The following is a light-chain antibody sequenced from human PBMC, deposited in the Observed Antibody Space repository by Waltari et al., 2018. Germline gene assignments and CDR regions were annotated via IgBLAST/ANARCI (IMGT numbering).Light chain of an antibody. J-gene: IGKJ2*01. Sequence: DIQMNQSPSTLSASIGDRVTITCRASQSISNWLAWYQQIPGKAPKLLIYMASSLETGVPSRFRGSGSGTEFTLTISSLQPGDFATYYCQQYNTYPFTFGLGTKLESK. CDR2: MAS. CDR1: QSISNW. V-gene: IGKV1-5*03. CDR3: QQYNTYPFT.